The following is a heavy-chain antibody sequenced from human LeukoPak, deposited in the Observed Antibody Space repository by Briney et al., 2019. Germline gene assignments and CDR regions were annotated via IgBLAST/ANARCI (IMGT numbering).Heavy chain of an antibody. J-gene: IGHJ4*02. V-gene: IGHV1-8*01. CDR3: ARVRNSRGYSGYAY. D-gene: IGHD5-12*01. CDR2: MNPNSGDT. Sequence: ASVKVSCKASGYTFTRYDINWVRQATGQGLEWMGWMNPNSGDTGYAQKFQGRVTMTRNTSISTAYMELSSLRSEDTAVYYCARVRNSRGYSGYAYWGQGTLVTVSS. CDR1: GYTFTRYD.